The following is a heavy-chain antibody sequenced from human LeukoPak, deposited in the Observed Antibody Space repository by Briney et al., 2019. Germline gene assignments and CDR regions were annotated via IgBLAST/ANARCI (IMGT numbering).Heavy chain of an antibody. Sequence: TSETLSLTCTVSGGSISSGSYYWSWIRQPAGKGLEWIGRIYTSGSTNYNPSLKSRAPISVATPKNQFSLRLRSVTAADTAVYYCARAVVVPAAMWGGAYYYMDVWGKGTTVTVSS. D-gene: IGHD2-2*01. CDR1: GGSISSGSYY. V-gene: IGHV4-61*02. CDR3: ARAVVVPAAMWGGAYYYMDV. CDR2: IYTSGST. J-gene: IGHJ6*03.